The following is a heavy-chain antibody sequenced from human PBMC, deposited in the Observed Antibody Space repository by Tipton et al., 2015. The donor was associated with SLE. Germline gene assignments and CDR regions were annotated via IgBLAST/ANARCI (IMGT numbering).Heavy chain of an antibody. CDR2: IRYDGSDK. V-gene: IGHV3-30*02. D-gene: IGHD2-8*01. CDR3: ARENGFLGAFDI. Sequence: SLRLSCAASGFTFSSYGIHWIRQAPGKGLEWVAFIRYDGSDKYYADSVKGRFTISRDNSKNTLYLQMNSLRAEDTAVYYCARENGFLGAFDIWGQGTMVTVSS. CDR1: GFTFSSYG. J-gene: IGHJ3*02.